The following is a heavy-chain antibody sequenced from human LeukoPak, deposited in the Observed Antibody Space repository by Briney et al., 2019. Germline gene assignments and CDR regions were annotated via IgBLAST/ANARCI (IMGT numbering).Heavy chain of an antibody. V-gene: IGHV4-4*02. CDR3: ARPYGVPGDGGAFDI. Sequence: PSGTLSLTCAVSGGSINSSNWWSWVRQPPGKGLEWIGEIYHSVSTDYNPSLKSRVTISVDKSKNQFSLKLSSVTAADTAVYYCARPYGVPGDGGAFDIWGQGTMVTVSS. D-gene: IGHD4-17*01. J-gene: IGHJ3*02. CDR1: GGSINSSNW. CDR2: IYHSVST.